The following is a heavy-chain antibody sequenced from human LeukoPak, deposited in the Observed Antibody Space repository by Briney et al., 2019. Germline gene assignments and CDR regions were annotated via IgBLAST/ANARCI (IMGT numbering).Heavy chain of an antibody. D-gene: IGHD6-19*01. CDR1: GYTFTSYA. CDR3: ARDGRYSSGWYDY. Sequence: GASVKVSCKASGYTFTSYAMHWVRQAPGQRLEWMGWINAGNGNTKYSQKFQGRVTIARDTSASTAYMELSSLRSEDTAVYYCARDGRYSSGWYDYWGQGTLVTVSS. V-gene: IGHV1-3*01. CDR2: INAGNGNT. J-gene: IGHJ4*02.